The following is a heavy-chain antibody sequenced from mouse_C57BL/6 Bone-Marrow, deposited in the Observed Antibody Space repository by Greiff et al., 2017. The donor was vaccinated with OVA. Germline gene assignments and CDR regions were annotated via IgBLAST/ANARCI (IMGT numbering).Heavy chain of an antibody. Sequence: DVKLVESGPGLVKPSQSLSLTCSVTGYSITSGYYWNWIRQFPGNKLEWMGYISYDGSNNYNPSLKNRISITRDTSKNQFFLKLNSVTTEDTATYYCARDRGYAMDYWGQGTSVTVSS. CDR3: ARDRGYAMDY. V-gene: IGHV3-6*01. CDR2: ISYDGSN. CDR1: GYSITSGYY. J-gene: IGHJ4*01.